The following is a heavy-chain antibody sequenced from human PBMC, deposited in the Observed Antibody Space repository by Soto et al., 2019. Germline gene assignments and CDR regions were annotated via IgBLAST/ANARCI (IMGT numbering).Heavy chain of an antibody. CDR1: GYTFRNYG. V-gene: IGHV1-18*01. J-gene: IGHJ4*02. Sequence: ASVKVSCKASGYTFRNYGITWVRQAPGQGLEWMAWISPYNGNTNYAQDLQGRVTMTTDTSTSTAYMELRSLTSEDTAMYYCARDLVSGSNFWRAYNGGYFDYWGQGTLVTVSS. D-gene: IGHD3-3*01. CDR2: ISPYNGNT. CDR3: ARDLVSGSNFWRAYNGGYFDY.